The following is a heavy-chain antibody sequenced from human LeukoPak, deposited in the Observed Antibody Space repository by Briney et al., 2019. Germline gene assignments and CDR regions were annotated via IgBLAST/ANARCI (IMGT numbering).Heavy chain of an antibody. Sequence: SETLSLTCTVSGYSISSGYYWGWIRQPPGKGLEWIAYIHDSGSTYNNPSLKSRLSISIDTSKNQFSLKLNSVTAADTAVYYCARVVAAAGNNWFDPWGQGTLVTVSS. CDR1: GYSISSGYY. J-gene: IGHJ5*02. V-gene: IGHV4-38-2*02. CDR2: IHDSGST. D-gene: IGHD6-25*01. CDR3: ARVVAAAGNNWFDP.